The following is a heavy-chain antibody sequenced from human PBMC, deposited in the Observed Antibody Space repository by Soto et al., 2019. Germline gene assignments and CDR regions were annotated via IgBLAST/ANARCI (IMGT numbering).Heavy chain of an antibody. CDR3: ARVRDITMIVVNAFDI. J-gene: IGHJ3*02. CDR1: GGTFSSYA. CDR2: IIPIFGTA. Sequence: SVKVSCKASGGTFSSYAISWVRQAPGQGLEWKGGIIPIFGTANYAQKFQGRVTITADESTSTAYMELSSLRSEDTAVYYCARVRDITMIVVNAFDIWGQGTMVTVSS. V-gene: IGHV1-69*13. D-gene: IGHD3-22*01.